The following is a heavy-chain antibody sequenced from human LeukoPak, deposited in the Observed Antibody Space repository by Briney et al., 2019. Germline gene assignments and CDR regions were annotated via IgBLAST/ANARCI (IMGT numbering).Heavy chain of an antibody. Sequence: GGSLRLSCAASGFTFSDHYMDWVRQAPGKGLEWVGRIRDKANSYTTQYAASVKGRFTISRDESKKSLYLQMNSLETEDTAVYYCARGQTGTTNYHSGMDAWGKGTTVTVSS. V-gene: IGHV3-72*01. D-gene: IGHD1-1*01. CDR3: ARGQTGTTNYHSGMDA. CDR2: IRDKANSYTT. CDR1: GFTFSDHY. J-gene: IGHJ6*04.